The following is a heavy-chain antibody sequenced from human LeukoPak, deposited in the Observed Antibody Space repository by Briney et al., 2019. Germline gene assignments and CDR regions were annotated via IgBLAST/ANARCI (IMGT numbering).Heavy chain of an antibody. CDR1: GGSISGSSYY. V-gene: IGHV4-31*03. CDR3: ASYSRALSSGWYFDC. D-gene: IGHD6-19*01. CDR2: IYYSGST. Sequence: SETLSLTCTVSGGSISGSSYYWSWIRQHPGKGLEWIGYIYYSGSTYYNPSLKSRVTISVDTSKNQFSLRLSSVTAADTAVYYCASYSRALSSGWYFDCWGQGTLVTVSS. J-gene: IGHJ4*02.